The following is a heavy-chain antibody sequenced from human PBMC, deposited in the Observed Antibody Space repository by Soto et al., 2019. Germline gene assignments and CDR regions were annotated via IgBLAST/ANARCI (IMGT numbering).Heavy chain of an antibody. D-gene: IGHD1-26*01. J-gene: IGHJ4*02. CDR1: GFTFSSYA. CDR2: ISYDGSSK. CDR3: ASSGSLPN. V-gene: IGHV3-30-3*01. Sequence: GGSLRLSCAASGFTFSSYAMHWVRQAPGKGLEWVAVISYDGSSKYYADSVKGRFTISRDNSKNTLYLQMNSLRAEDTAVYYCASSGSLPNWGQGTLVTVSS.